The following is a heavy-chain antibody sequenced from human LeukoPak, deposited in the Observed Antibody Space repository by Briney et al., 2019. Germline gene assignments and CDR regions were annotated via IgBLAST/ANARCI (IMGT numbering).Heavy chain of an antibody. CDR2: IYYSGST. CDR3: ARRAVAVAGTVNWFDP. J-gene: IGHJ5*02. CDR1: GGSISSYY. Sequence: PSETLSLTCTVSGGSISSYYWSWIRQPPGKGLEWIGYIYYSGSTNYNPSLKSRVTISVDTSKKQFSLKLRSVTAADTAVYYCARRAVAVAGTVNWFDPWGQGTLVTVSS. V-gene: IGHV4-59*08. D-gene: IGHD6-19*01.